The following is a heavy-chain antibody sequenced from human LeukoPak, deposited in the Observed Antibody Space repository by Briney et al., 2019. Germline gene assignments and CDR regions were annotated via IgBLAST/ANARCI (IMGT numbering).Heavy chain of an antibody. Sequence: SETLSLTCTVSGGSISSGGYYWSWIRQHPGKGLEWIGYIYYSGSTYYNPSLKSRVTISVDTSKNQFSLKLSSVTAADTAVYYCARSGTFGGVTDLFDYWGQGTLVTVSS. D-gene: IGHD3-16*01. V-gene: IGHV4-31*03. CDR2: IYYSGST. CDR3: ARSGTFGGVTDLFDY. CDR1: GGSISSGGYY. J-gene: IGHJ4*02.